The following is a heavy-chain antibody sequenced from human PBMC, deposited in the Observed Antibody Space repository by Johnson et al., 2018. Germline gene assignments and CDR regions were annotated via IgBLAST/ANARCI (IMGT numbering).Heavy chain of an antibody. CDR1: GYTFPSYD. V-gene: IGHV1-8*01. CDR3: ARGIQGHDL. Sequence: QVQLVQSGAEVRKPGASVKVSCKASGYTFPSYDINWVRQASGQGVEWMAWMNPSSGNTGYAQKFQGRVTMTRDTSINTADMWLGGLKAEDTAVYFCARGIQGHDLWGQGTLFTVSS. J-gene: IGHJ4*02. CDR2: MNPSSGNT.